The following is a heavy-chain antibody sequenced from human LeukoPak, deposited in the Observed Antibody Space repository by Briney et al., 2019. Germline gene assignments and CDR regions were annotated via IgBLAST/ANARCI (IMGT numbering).Heavy chain of an antibody. Sequence: GESLKISCKGSGYSFTSYWIGWVRQMPGKGLEWMGIIYPGDSDTRYSPSFQGQVTISADKSISTAYLQWSSLKASDTAMYYCARSNFLLSDVGIWFDPWGQGTLVTVSS. D-gene: IGHD3-10*01. CDR2: IYPGDSDT. CDR3: ARSNFLLSDVGIWFDP. CDR1: GYSFTSYW. J-gene: IGHJ5*02. V-gene: IGHV5-51*01.